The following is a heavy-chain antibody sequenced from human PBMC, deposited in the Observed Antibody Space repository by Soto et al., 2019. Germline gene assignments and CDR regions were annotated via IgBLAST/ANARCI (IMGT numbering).Heavy chain of an antibody. CDR1: GFTVSSNY. D-gene: IGHD1-1*01. V-gene: IGHV3-53*04. J-gene: IGHJ6*03. CDR3: ARGANWNQNYYYYYMDV. CDR2: IYSGGST. Sequence: PGGSLRLSCAASGFTVSSNYMSWVRQAPGKGLEWVSVIYSGGSTYYADSVEGRFTISRHNSKNTLYLQMNSLRAEDTAVYYCARGANWNQNYYYYYMDVWGKGTTVTVSS.